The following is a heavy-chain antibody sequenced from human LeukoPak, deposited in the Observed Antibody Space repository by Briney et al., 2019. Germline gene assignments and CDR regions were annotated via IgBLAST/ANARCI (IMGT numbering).Heavy chain of an antibody. CDR2: INPSGGYT. V-gene: IGHV1-46*03. CDR3: TRSEGGTIPWVY. D-gene: IGHD1/OR15-1a*01. CDR1: GYTFTNYY. Sequence: WASVTVSCKASGYTFTNYYMHWVRQAPGQGLEWMGIINPSGGYTGYAQKFQGRVTVNRDTPTSTVYMELSSLRAEDTAVYFCTRSEGGTIPWVYWGQGTVVVVSS. J-gene: IGHJ4*02.